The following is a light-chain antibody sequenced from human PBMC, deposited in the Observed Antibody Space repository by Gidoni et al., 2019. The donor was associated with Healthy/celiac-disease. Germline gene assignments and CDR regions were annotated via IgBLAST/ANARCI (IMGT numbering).Light chain of an antibody. V-gene: IGKV1-33*01. CDR1: QDISNY. J-gene: IGKJ5*01. Sequence: DIQMTHSPSSLSASVGDRVTITCQASQDISNYLNWYQQKPGKAPKLMIYDASNLETGFPSRFSGSGSGTDFTFTISSLQPEDMATYYCQQYDNLISITFGQGTRLEIK. CDR3: QQYDNLISIT. CDR2: DAS.